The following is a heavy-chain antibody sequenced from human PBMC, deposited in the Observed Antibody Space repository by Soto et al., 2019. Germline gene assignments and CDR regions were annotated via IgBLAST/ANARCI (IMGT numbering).Heavy chain of an antibody. CDR3: ARLSGGSCYGLGVFDS. J-gene: IGHJ4*02. V-gene: IGHV3-33*03. CDR2: IWYDGSET. CDR1: GFSFSGYG. Sequence: QVQLVESGGGVVQPGRSLRLSCAASGFSFSGYGMHWVRQAPGKGLEWVSNIWYDGSETYYADSVKGRFTISRDNSKNTVYLQMNSLKVAETAVYYFARLSGGSCYGLGVFDSFGQGTLVTVSS. D-gene: IGHD2-15*01.